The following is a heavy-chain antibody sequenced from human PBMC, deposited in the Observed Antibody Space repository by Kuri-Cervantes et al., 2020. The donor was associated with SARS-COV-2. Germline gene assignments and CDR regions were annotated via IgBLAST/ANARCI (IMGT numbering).Heavy chain of an antibody. V-gene: IGHV4-38-2*01. D-gene: IGHD1-26*01. CDR3: ARHSRRSRDFDY. CDR1: GYSINSGYH. J-gene: IGHJ4*02. CDR2: IHHSGNT. Sequence: SETLSLTCAVSGYSINSGYHWDWIRQPPGKGLEWIGSIHHSGNTYYNPSLKSRVSISVDKSKNQFSLKLSSVTAADTAVYYCARHSRRSRDFDYWGQGTLVTVSS.